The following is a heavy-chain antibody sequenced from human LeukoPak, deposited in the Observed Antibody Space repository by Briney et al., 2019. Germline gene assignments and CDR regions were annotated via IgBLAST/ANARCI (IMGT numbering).Heavy chain of an antibody. V-gene: IGHV5-51*01. D-gene: IGHD3-10*01. CDR3: ARSWFGELVYFDY. J-gene: IGHJ4*02. CDR1: EYSFTSYW. CDR2: IYPGDSDT. Sequence: GESLKSSCKGAEYSFTSYWIGWVRQMPGKGLEWMGIIYPGDSDTRYSPSFQGQVTISADKSISTAYLQWSSLKASDTAMYYCARSWFGELVYFDYWGQGTLVTVSS.